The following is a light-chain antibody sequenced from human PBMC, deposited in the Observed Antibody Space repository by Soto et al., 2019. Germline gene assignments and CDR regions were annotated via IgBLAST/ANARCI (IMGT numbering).Light chain of an antibody. CDR1: SSDVGGYNY. J-gene: IGLJ3*02. V-gene: IGLV2-14*01. CDR3: SSYTSWVV. Sequence: QSALTQPASVSGSPGQSITISCTGTSSDVGGYNYVSWYQQHPGKAPKLMIYDVSNRPSGVSNRFSGSKSGNTASLTISGLQAEEEADYYCSSYTSWVVFGGGTKLTVL. CDR2: DVS.